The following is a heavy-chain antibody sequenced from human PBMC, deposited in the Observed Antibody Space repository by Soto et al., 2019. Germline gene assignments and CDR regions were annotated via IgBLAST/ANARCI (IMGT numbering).Heavy chain of an antibody. D-gene: IGHD6-19*01. CDR1: GFTFSRYV. J-gene: IGHJ4*02. CDR2: ISYEGTNK. Sequence: QVQLVESGGGVVQPGTSLRLSCSASGFTFSRYVMHWVRQAPGKGLDWVTLISYEGTNKKYAESVKGRFTISRDNSKNTVSLQMNTLRAEDTAVYYCVAVEQWLADPFDYWGQGTLVTVSS. CDR3: VAVEQWLADPFDY. V-gene: IGHV3-30-3*01.